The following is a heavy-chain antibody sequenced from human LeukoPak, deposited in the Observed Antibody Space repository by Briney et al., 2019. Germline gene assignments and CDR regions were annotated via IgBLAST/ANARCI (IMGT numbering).Heavy chain of an antibody. Sequence: GGSLRLSCAASGFTFSSYGMHWVRQAPGKGLEWVAFIRYDGSNKYYADSVKGRFTISRDNSKNTLYLQMNSLRAEDTAVYYCAREGATGDYFDYWGQGTLVTVSS. J-gene: IGHJ4*02. D-gene: IGHD1-26*01. V-gene: IGHV3-30*02. CDR3: AREGATGDYFDY. CDR2: IRYDGSNK. CDR1: GFTFSSYG.